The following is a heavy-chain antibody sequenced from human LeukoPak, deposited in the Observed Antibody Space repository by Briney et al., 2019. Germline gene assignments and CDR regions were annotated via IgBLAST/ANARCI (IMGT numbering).Heavy chain of an antibody. CDR3: ARGLRRRTMIAVPRRALWFDP. V-gene: IGHV4-4*02. Sequence: SGTLSLTCAVSGGSISSSNWWSWVRQPPGKGLEWIGEIYHSGSTNYNPSLKSRVTISVDKSKNQFSLKLSSVTAADTAVYYCARGLRRRTMIAVPRRALWFDPWGQGTLVSVSS. CDR1: GGSISSSNW. D-gene: IGHD3-22*01. J-gene: IGHJ5*02. CDR2: IYHSGST.